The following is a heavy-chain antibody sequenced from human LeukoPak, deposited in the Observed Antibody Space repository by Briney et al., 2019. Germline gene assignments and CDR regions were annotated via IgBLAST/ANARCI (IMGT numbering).Heavy chain of an antibody. Sequence: SETLSLTCTVSGGSISSYYWSWIRQPPGKGLEWIGYIYYSGSTNYNPSLKSRVTISVDTSKNQFSLKLSSVTAADTAVYYCARRRIVGATEAVDIWVHGTMVSVSS. J-gene: IGHJ3*02. CDR2: IYYSGST. CDR1: GGSISSYY. V-gene: IGHV4-59*08. D-gene: IGHD1-26*01. CDR3: ARRRIVGATEAVDI.